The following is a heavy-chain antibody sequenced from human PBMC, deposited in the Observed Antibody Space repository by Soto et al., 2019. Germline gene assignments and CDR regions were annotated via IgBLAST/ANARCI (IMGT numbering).Heavy chain of an antibody. CDR2: INHSGST. CDR1: GGSFSGYY. Sequence: QVQLQQWGAGLLKPSETLSLTCAVYGGSFSGYYWSWIRQPQGKGLEWIGEINHSGSTNYNPSLKSRVTISVDTSKNQFSLKLSSVTAADTAVYYCARGARLLWFGELLLWFDPWGQGTLVTVSS. CDR3: ARGARLLWFGELLLWFDP. D-gene: IGHD3-10*01. V-gene: IGHV4-34*01. J-gene: IGHJ5*02.